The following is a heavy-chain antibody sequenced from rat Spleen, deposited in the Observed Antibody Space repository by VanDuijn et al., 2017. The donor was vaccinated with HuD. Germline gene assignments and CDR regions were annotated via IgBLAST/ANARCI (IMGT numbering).Heavy chain of an antibody. CDR2: IWGDGDT. Sequence: QVQLKESGPGLVQPSQTLSLTCSVSGFSLTSYGINWVRQSPGEGLKWMGGIWGDGDTTYNSALKSRLSISRDTSKSQVFLKMNSLQTEDTAMYFCARLTGYWGQGTLVTVSS. D-gene: IGHD1-4*01. J-gene: IGHJ3*01. V-gene: IGHV2-13*01. CDR3: ARLTGY. CDR1: GFSLTSYG.